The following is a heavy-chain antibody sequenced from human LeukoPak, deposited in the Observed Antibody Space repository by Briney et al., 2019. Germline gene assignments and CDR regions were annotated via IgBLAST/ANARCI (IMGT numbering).Heavy chain of an antibody. V-gene: IGHV1-69*13. CDR1: GGTFSSYA. D-gene: IGHD2-21*02. J-gene: IGHJ6*02. CDR3: ARGTEVVTAIGYYYYGMDV. CDR2: IIPIFGTA. Sequence: SVKVTCKASGGTFSSYAISWVRQAPGQGLEWMGGIIPIFGTANYAQKFQGRVTITADESTSTAYMELSSLRSEDTAVYYCARGTEVVTAIGYYYYGMDVWGQGTTVTVSS.